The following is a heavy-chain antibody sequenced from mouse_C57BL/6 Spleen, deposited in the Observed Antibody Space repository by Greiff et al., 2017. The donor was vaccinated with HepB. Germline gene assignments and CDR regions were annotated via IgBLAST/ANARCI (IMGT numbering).Heavy chain of an antibody. J-gene: IGHJ4*01. D-gene: IGHD2-3*01. V-gene: IGHV1-15*01. CDR3: TRWLLQAMDY. CDR2: IDPETGGT. CDR1: GYTFTDYE. Sequence: VQLQESGAELVRPGASVTLSCKASGYTFTDYEMHWVKQTPVHGLEWIGAIDPETGGTAYNQKFKGKAILTADKSSSTAYMELRSLTSEDSAVYYCTRWLLQAMDYWGQGTSGTVSS.